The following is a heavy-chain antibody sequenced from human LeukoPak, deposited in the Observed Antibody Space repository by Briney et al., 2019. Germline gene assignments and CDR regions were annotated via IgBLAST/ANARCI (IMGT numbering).Heavy chain of an antibody. CDR2: INHSGST. J-gene: IGHJ4*02. Sequence: SETLSLTCAVYGGSFSGYYWSWIRQPPGKGLEWIGEINHSGSTNYNPSLKSRVTISVDTSKNQFSLKLSSVTAADTAVYYCARRSMYYDFWSGYYRSGATPFDYWGQGTLVTVSS. V-gene: IGHV4-34*01. D-gene: IGHD3-3*01. CDR3: ARRSMYYDFWSGYYRSGATPFDY. CDR1: GGSFSGYY.